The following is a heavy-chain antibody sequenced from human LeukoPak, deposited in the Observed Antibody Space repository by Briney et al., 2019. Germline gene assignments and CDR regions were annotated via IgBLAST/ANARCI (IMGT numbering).Heavy chain of an antibody. V-gene: IGHV4-59*12. CDR2: IYYNGAT. D-gene: IGHD3-10*01. CDR3: ARANMGSGSYTQFDY. J-gene: IGHJ4*02. CDR1: GGSISSYY. Sequence: SETLSLTCTVSGGSISSYYWSWIRQPPGKGLERIGYIYYNGATDYNPSLKSRVTISVDTSKNEFSLKLSSVTAADTAVYYCARANMGSGSYTQFDYWGQGTLVTVSS.